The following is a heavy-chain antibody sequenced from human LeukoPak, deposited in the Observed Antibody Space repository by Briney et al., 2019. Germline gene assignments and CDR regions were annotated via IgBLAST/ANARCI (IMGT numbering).Heavy chain of an antibody. J-gene: IGHJ4*02. V-gene: IGHV5-51*01. D-gene: IGHD5-12*01. CDR1: GYSFTSYW. CDR3: ARQLGLTYSCYDPLDY. Sequence: GESLKISCKGSGYSFTSYWIGWGRQLPGKGLEWMGGIYPGDSDTSYSPSFQGQVTISADKSISTAYLQWSSLKASDTAMYYCARQLGLTYSCYDPLDYWGQGTLVPVSS. CDR2: IYPGDSDT.